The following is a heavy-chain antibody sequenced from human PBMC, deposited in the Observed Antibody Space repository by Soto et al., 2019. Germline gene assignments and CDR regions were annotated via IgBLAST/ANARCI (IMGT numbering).Heavy chain of an antibody. Sequence: SETLSLTCTVSGGSISSSSYYWGWIRQPPGKGLEWIGSIYYSGSTYYNPSLKSRVTISVDTSKNQFSLKLSSVTAAGTAVYYCARSLYYYDSSGYLDYWGQGTLVTVSS. J-gene: IGHJ4*02. CDR2: IYYSGST. V-gene: IGHV4-39*01. CDR1: GGSISSSSYY. CDR3: ARSLYYYDSSGYLDY. D-gene: IGHD3-22*01.